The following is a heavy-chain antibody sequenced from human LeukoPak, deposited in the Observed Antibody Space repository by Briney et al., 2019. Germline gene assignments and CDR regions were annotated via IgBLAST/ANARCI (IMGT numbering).Heavy chain of an antibody. Sequence: ASVKVSCKASGYTFTGYYMHWVRQAPGQGLEWMGWINPNSGGTNYAQKFQGRVTTTRDTSISTAYMELSRLRSDDTAVYYCARGVRIAVAGTLIKFDYWGQGTLVTVSS. J-gene: IGHJ4*02. CDR2: INPNSGGT. CDR3: ARGVRIAVAGTLIKFDY. D-gene: IGHD6-19*01. CDR1: GYTFTGYY. V-gene: IGHV1-2*02.